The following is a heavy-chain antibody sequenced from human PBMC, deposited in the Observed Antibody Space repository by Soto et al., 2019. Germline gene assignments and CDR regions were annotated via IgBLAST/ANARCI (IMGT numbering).Heavy chain of an antibody. J-gene: IGHJ6*02. CDR1: GYTFTGYY. Sequence: QVPLVQSGTEVKRPGDSVKVSCKASGYTFTGYYVHWVRQAPGQGLEWMGWTNPNSGDTYLAQRFQGRVTMNRDTSIGTAYMELRGLTSDDTAEYYCAKGGAIVAAGTRVYLYNAMDVWGQGTTVTVSS. CDR2: TNPNSGDT. D-gene: IGHD1-26*01. CDR3: AKGGAIVAAGTRVYLYNAMDV. V-gene: IGHV1-2*02.